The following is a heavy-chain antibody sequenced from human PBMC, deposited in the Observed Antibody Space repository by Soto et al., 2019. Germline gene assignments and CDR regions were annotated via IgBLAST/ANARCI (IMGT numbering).Heavy chain of an antibody. CDR2: IYYSGST. Sequence: SETLSLTCTVSGGSISPYYWSWIRQPPGKGLEWIGYIYYSGSTNYNPSLRSRVTMSVDTSNNQFSLNLNSVTAGDTAVYYCARHMEQRGFFQPWGQGTLVTSPQ. CDR1: GGSISPYY. J-gene: IGHJ1*01. V-gene: IGHV4-59*08. D-gene: IGHD1-26*01. CDR3: ARHMEQRGFFQP.